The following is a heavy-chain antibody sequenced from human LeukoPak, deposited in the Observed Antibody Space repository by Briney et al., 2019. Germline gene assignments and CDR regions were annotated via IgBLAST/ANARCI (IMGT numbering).Heavy chain of an antibody. CDR3: ARAGYDSSGYYYNS. J-gene: IGHJ4*02. CDR1: GDSISSSSYY. Sequence: PSETLSLTCTVSGDSISSSSYYWGWVRQPPGKGLEWIGSIYYTGSSYHNPSLKSRVTISVDTSKNQFSLKLSSVTAADTAVYYCARAGYDSSGYYYNSWGQGTLVTVSS. CDR2: IYYTGSS. D-gene: IGHD3-22*01. V-gene: IGHV4-39*01.